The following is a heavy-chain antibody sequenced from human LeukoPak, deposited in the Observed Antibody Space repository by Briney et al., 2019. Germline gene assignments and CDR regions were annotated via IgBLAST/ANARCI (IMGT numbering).Heavy chain of an antibody. CDR3: ARDFRGPLYYYGMDV. J-gene: IGHJ6*02. CDR2: IYSGGRT. D-gene: IGHD3-10*01. V-gene: IGHV3-53*01. Sequence: PGGSLRLSCAASGFTVSSNYMSWVRQAPGKGLEWVSVIYSGGRTYYADSVKGRFTISRDNSKNTLYLQMNSLRAEDTAVYYCARDFRGPLYYYGMDVWGQGTTLTVSS. CDR1: GFTVSSNY.